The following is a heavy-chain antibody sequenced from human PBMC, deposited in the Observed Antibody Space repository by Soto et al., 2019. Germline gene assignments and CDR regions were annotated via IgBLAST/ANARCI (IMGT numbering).Heavy chain of an antibody. V-gene: IGHV1-2*02. D-gene: IGHD1-1*01. Sequence: ASVKVSCKASGYTFTGYYMHWVRQAPGQGLEWMGWINPNSGGTNYAQKFQGRVTMTRDTSISTAYMELSRLRSGDTAVYYCAIEESWNRNWFDPWGQGTLVTVSS. CDR1: GYTFTGYY. J-gene: IGHJ5*02. CDR3: AIEESWNRNWFDP. CDR2: INPNSGGT.